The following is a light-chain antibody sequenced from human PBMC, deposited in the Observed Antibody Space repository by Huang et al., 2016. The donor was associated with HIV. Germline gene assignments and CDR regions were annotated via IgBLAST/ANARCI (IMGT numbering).Light chain of an antibody. J-gene: IGKJ4*01. V-gene: IGKV3-15*01. CDR1: QSIGSN. CDR3: QQYNNWPPLT. Sequence: EVVMTQSPNTLSVSPGERATLSCRASQSIGSNLAGYQQKPGQAPRLLIYRASARAAGVPARFSGSGSGTEFTLTISSLQSEDFAIYYCQQYNNWPPLTFGGGTKVEI. CDR2: RAS.